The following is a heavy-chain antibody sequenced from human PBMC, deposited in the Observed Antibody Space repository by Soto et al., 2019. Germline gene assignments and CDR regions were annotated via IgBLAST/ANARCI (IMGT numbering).Heavy chain of an antibody. CDR1: GGTFSSYA. V-gene: IGHV1-69*13. Sequence: VASVKVSCKASGGTFSSYAISWVRQAPGQGLEWMGGIIPIFGTANYAQKFQGRVTITADESTSTAYMELSSLRSEDTAVYYCASGGSSGWYYFDYWGQGTLVTVSS. CDR2: IIPIFGTA. J-gene: IGHJ4*02. D-gene: IGHD6-19*01. CDR3: ASGGSSGWYYFDY.